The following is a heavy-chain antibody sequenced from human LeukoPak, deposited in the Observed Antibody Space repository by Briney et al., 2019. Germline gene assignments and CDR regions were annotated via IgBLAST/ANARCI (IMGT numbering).Heavy chain of an antibody. V-gene: IGHV1-18*01. Sequence: ASVKVSCKASGYTFTSYAMNWVRQAPGQGLEWMGWISAYNGNTNYAQKLQGRVTMTTDTSTSTAYMELRSLRSDDTAVYYCARDDDILTGYSQLGFNPWGQGTLVTVSS. CDR1: GYTFTSYA. CDR3: ARDDDILTGYSQLGFNP. CDR2: ISAYNGNT. J-gene: IGHJ5*02. D-gene: IGHD3-9*01.